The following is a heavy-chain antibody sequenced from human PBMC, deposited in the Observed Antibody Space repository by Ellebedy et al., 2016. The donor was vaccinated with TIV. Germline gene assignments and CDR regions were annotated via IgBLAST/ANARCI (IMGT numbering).Heavy chain of an antibody. Sequence: ASVKVSCXASGYTFTSYYMHWVRQAPGQGLEWMGWISAYNGNTNYAQKLQGRVTMTTDTSTSTAYMELRSLRSDDTAVYYCARGSDPRGLAPSWYFDYWGQGTLVTVSS. V-gene: IGHV1-18*04. CDR3: ARGSDPRGLAPSWYFDY. J-gene: IGHJ4*02. CDR1: GYTFTSYY. CDR2: ISAYNGNT. D-gene: IGHD3-10*01.